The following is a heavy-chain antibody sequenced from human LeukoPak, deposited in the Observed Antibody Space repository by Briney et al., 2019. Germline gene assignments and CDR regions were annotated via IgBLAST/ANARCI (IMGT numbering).Heavy chain of an antibody. J-gene: IGHJ4*02. CDR1: GFTFSNYD. V-gene: IGHV3-30*18. Sequence: GGSLRLSCAASGFTFSNYDMHWVRQAPGKGLEWAAVISYDGSNKYYADSVKGRFTISRDNSKNTVYLQMNSLRAEDTAVYYCAKDREGTTFDNWGQGTLVTVSS. D-gene: IGHD1-7*01. CDR3: AKDREGTTFDN. CDR2: ISYDGSNK.